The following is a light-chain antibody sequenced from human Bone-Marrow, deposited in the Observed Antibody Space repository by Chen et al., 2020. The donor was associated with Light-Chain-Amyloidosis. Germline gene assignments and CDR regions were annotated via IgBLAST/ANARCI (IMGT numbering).Light chain of an antibody. Sequence: QSALTQPASVSGSPGQSITIPCTGTSSDVGGDNHVSWYQQHPDKAPKLMIYEVTNRPSWVPDRFSGSKSDNTASLTISGLQTEDEAVYFCSSYTITNTLVFGSGTRVTVL. CDR1: SSDVGGDNH. V-gene: IGLV2-14*01. CDR3: SSYTITNTLV. CDR2: EVT. J-gene: IGLJ1*01.